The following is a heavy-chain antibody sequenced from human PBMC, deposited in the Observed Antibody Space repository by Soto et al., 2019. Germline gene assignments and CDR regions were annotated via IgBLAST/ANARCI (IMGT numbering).Heavy chain of an antibody. CDR3: ARTGLAVAGIEPYYYYYYGMDV. D-gene: IGHD6-19*01. V-gene: IGHV3-33*01. CDR1: GFTFSSYG. Sequence: GGSLRLSCAASGFTFSSYGMHWVRQAPGKGLEWVAVIWYDGSNKYYADSVKGRFTISRDNSKNTLYLQMNSLRAEDTAVYYCARTGLAVAGIEPYYYYYYGMDVWGQGTTVTVSS. J-gene: IGHJ6*02. CDR2: IWYDGSNK.